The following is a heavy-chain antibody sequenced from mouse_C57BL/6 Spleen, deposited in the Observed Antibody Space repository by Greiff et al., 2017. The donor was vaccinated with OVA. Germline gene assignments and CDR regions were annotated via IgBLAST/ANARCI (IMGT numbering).Heavy chain of an antibody. CDR2: IDPSDSYT. D-gene: IGHD2-1*01. V-gene: IGHV1-50*01. Sequence: QVQLQQSGAELVKPGASVKLSCKASGYTFTSYWMQWVKQRPGQGLEWIGEIDPSDSYTNYNQKFKGKATLTVDTSSSTAYMQLSSLTSEDSAVYYCARKGNGNYPGAYWGQGTLVTVSA. CDR1: GYTFTSYW. J-gene: IGHJ3*01. CDR3: ARKGNGNYPGAY.